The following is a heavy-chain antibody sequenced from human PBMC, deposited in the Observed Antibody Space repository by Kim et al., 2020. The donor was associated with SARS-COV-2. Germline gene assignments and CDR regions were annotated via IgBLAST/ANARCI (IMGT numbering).Heavy chain of an antibody. D-gene: IGHD6-19*01. V-gene: IGHV3-30*18. CDR2: ISYDGSNK. J-gene: IGHJ4*02. CDR3: AKRFSPGSGWFGLPVDY. CDR1: GFTFSSYG. Sequence: GGSLRLSCAASGFTFSSYGMHWVRQAPGKGLEWVAVISYDGSNKYYADSVKGRFTISRDNSKNTLYLQMNSLRAEDTAVYYCAKRFSPGSGWFGLPVDYWGQGTLVTVSS.